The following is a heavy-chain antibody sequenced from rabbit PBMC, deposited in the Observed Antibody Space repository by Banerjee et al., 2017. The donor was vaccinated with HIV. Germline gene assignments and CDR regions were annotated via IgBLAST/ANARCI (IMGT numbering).Heavy chain of an antibody. CDR3: ARETYDDYGDRYFTL. CDR2: IDIGTGGT. V-gene: IGHV1S40*01. D-gene: IGHD2-1*01. CDR1: GIDFSSYYR. J-gene: IGHJ4*01. Sequence: QSLEESGGDLVKPGASLTLTCTASGIDFSSYYRMCWVRLAPGKGLEWIGCIDIGTGGTYYASWAKGRFTSSKTSSTTVTLQMTSLTAADMATYFCARETYDDYGDRYFTLWGQGTLVTVS.